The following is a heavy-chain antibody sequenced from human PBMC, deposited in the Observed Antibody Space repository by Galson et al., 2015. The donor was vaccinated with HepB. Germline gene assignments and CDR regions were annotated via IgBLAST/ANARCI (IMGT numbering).Heavy chain of an antibody. D-gene: IGHD3-3*01. CDR3: ARGLVRSGYYGDY. J-gene: IGHJ4*02. CDR2: IYSGGNT. V-gene: IGHV3-53*01. Sequence: SLRLSCAVSGFSVSSNYMTWVRQAPGKGLECVAHIYSGGNTYYADSVKGRFTVSGDNSKNTLYLQMNSLRAEDAAVYYCARGLVRSGYYGDYWGQGTLVTVSS. CDR1: GFSVSSNY.